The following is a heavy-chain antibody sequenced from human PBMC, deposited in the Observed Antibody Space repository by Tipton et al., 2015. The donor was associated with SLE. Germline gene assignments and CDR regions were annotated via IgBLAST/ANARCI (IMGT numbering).Heavy chain of an antibody. D-gene: IGHD2-15*01. CDR2: ISSSSSYT. CDR3: ARALGRMDAFDI. J-gene: IGHJ3*02. CDR1: GGSFSDYY. V-gene: IGHV3-11*06. Sequence: LSLTCAVYGGSFSDYYMSWIRQAPGKGLEWVSYISSSSSYTNYADSVKGRFTISRDNAKNSLYLQMNSLRAEDTAVYYCARALGRMDAFDIWGQGTMVTVSS.